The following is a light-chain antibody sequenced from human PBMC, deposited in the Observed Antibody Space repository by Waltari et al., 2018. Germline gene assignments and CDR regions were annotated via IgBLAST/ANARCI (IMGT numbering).Light chain of an antibody. CDR2: DAS. V-gene: IGKV3-15*01. J-gene: IGKJ1*01. Sequence: ETVMTQSPATLFVSPGERATLSCRASQSVSRNLAWYQQKPGQAPRLLIYDASTRATCIPARFSGSGSDRDFTLTISSRQSEDSAVEYCHQYNNWRPWTFGQGTKVEIK. CDR3: HQYNNWRPWT. CDR1: QSVSRN.